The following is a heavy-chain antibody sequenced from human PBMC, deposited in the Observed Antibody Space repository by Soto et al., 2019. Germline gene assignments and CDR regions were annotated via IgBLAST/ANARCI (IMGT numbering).Heavy chain of an antibody. D-gene: IGHD1-1*01. V-gene: IGHV4-4*07. CDR2: IYATGTT. J-gene: IGHJ5*02. Sequence: SETLSLTCTVSGASISGFYWSWIRKSAGKGLEWIGRIYATGTTDYNPSLKSRVMMSVDTSKKQFSLKLRSVTAADTAVYYCVRDGTKTLRDWFDPWGQGMSVAVSS. CDR1: GASISGFY. CDR3: VRDGTKTLRDWFDP.